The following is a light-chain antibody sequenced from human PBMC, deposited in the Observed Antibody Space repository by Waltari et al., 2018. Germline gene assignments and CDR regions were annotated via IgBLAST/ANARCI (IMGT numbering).Light chain of an antibody. V-gene: IGLV1-44*01. CDR3: ALWDDSLNGVV. J-gene: IGLJ2*01. Sequence: QSVLTQPPSASGTPGQRVTISCSGSSSNIGSHSVNWYQQATGTAPKLHIHSNNERPSGVPDRFAGSKAGTSGSLAISGLQSEDEADYYCALWDDSLNGVVFGGGTKLTVL. CDR2: SNN. CDR1: SSNIGSHS.